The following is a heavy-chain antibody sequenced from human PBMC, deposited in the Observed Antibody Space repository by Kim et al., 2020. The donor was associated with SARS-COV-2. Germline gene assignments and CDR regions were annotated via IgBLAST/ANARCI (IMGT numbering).Heavy chain of an antibody. D-gene: IGHD6-13*01. J-gene: IGHJ5*02. Sequence: VKGRFTITRDNAKNSLYLKMKSLRAEDTAMYYCARELPIAAAGRANGFDPWGQGTLVTVAS. V-gene: IGHV3-21*01. CDR3: ARELPIAAAGRANGFDP.